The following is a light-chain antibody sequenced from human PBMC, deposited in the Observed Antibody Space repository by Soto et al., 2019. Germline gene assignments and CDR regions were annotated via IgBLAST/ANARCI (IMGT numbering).Light chain of an antibody. CDR1: RSDIGSYNY. CDR3: ISYTGSSTSYV. Sequence: QSALTQPASVSGSPGQSITISCSGTRSDIGSYNYIAWYLQFQGKTPKILIYGVSNQPTGVSSRLSRYKSGNTNTLTISGHHAEDEADYYCISYTGSSTSYVFGSGTKVTGL. V-gene: IGLV2-14*01. CDR2: GVS. J-gene: IGLJ1*01.